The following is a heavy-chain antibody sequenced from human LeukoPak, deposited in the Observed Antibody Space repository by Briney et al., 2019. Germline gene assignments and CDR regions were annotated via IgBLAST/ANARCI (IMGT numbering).Heavy chain of an antibody. CDR1: GGTFSSYA. D-gene: IGHD3-22*01. J-gene: IGHJ5*02. Sequence: ASVTVSCKASGGTFSSYAISWVRQAPGQGLEWMGGIIPIFGTANYAQKFQGRVTITADESTSTAYMELSSLRSEDTAVYYCARGRYYYDSSGYLWFDPWGQGTLVTVSS. CDR3: ARGRYYYDSSGYLWFDP. V-gene: IGHV1-69*01. CDR2: IIPIFGTA.